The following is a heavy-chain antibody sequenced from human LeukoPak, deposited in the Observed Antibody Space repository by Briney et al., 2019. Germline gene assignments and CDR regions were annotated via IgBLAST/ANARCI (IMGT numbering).Heavy chain of an antibody. CDR3: AKRRLGLLWFGELGFDY. Sequence: GGSLRLSCAASGFTHSSYAMSCVRQAPGKGLEWVSAISGSGGSTYYADSVKGRFTISRDNSKNTLYLQMNSLRAEDTAVYYCAKRRLGLLWFGELGFDYWGQRTLVTVSS. D-gene: IGHD3-10*01. V-gene: IGHV3-23*01. J-gene: IGHJ4*02. CDR1: GFTHSSYA. CDR2: ISGSGGST.